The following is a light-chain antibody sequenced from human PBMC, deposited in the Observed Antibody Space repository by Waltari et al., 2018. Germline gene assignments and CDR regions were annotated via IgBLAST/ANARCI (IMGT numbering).Light chain of an antibody. Sequence: QSALTQPASVSGSPGQSITISCTGTSSDVGGYNYVSWYQHHPVKAPKLMLYDVTNRPSGVSNRFSGSKSGDTASLTISGLQAEDEADYYCSSYTTSSTYVFGTGTKVTVL. CDR1: SSDVGGYNY. V-gene: IGLV2-14*03. J-gene: IGLJ1*01. CDR2: DVT. CDR3: SSYTTSSTYV.